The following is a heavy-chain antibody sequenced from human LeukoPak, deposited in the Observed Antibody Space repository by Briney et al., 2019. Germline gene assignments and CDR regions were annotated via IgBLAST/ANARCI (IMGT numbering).Heavy chain of an antibody. CDR1: GFTFSRYS. D-gene: IGHD3-16*02. CDR2: ISSRSSYI. J-gene: IGHJ4*02. CDR3: ARDYDYVWGSYRPAVDY. Sequence: GGSLRLSCAASGFTFSRYSMNGVRHAPGKGLEWVSSISSRSSYIYYADSVKGRFTISRDNAKNSLYLQMNSLRAEDTAVYYCARDYDYVWGSYRPAVDYWGQGTLVTVSS. V-gene: IGHV3-21*01.